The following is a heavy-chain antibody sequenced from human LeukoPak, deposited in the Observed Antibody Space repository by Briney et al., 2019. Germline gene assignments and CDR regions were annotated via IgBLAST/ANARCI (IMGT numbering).Heavy chain of an antibody. Sequence: SETLSLTSTVSGDSVSNGNYYWSWLRQPPGKALEWIGYIYYTGSTYYNPSLEGRVTISVDTSRNQFSVKLSSVTAADTAVYYCARSQNYYGSGDHWSQGTLVTVSS. CDR1: GDSVSNGNYY. V-gene: IGHV4-61*01. J-gene: IGHJ4*02. D-gene: IGHD3-10*01. CDR3: ARSQNYYGSGDH. CDR2: IYYTGST.